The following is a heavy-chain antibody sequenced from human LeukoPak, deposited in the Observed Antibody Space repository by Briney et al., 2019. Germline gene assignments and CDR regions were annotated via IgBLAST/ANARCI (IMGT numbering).Heavy chain of an antibody. Sequence: SSETLSLTCAVSGYSISSGYYWGWIRQPPRKGLEWIGTIYHNGNTYYNPSLKSRVTISVDTSKNEFSLKLSSVTAADTAVYYCARAYHSSWYLNWFDPWGQGTLVTVSS. CDR3: ARAYHSSWYLNWFDP. D-gene: IGHD6-13*01. J-gene: IGHJ5*02. CDR2: IYHNGNT. CDR1: GYSISSGYY. V-gene: IGHV4-38-2*01.